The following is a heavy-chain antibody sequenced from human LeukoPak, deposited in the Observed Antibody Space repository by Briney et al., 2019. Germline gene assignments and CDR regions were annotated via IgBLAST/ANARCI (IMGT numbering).Heavy chain of an antibody. V-gene: IGHV4-34*01. Sequence: MSSETLSLTCAVYGESFSGYYWSWIRQPPGKGLEWIGEINHSGSTNYNPSLKSRVTISVDTSKNQFSLKLSSVTAADTAVYYCARDYYDSSGYYSGFDYWGQGTLVTVSS. CDR2: INHSGST. CDR3: ARDYYDSSGYYSGFDY. CDR1: GESFSGYY. D-gene: IGHD3-22*01. J-gene: IGHJ4*02.